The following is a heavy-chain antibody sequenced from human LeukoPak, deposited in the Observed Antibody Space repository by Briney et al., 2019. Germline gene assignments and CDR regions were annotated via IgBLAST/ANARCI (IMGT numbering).Heavy chain of an antibody. Sequence: GGSLRLSCAASGFTFSSYGMHWVRQAPGKGLEWVAVIPYDGSNKYYADSVKGRFTISRDNSKNTLYLQMNSLRAEDTAVYYCAKEHITMVRGVPSYGMDVWGQGTTVTVSS. J-gene: IGHJ6*02. V-gene: IGHV3-30*18. CDR2: IPYDGSNK. CDR3: AKEHITMVRGVPSYGMDV. D-gene: IGHD3-10*01. CDR1: GFTFSSYG.